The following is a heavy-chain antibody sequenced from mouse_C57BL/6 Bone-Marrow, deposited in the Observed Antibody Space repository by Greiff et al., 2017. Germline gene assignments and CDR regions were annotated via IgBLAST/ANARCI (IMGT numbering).Heavy chain of an antibody. CDR1: GYAFTNYL. V-gene: IGHV1-54*01. CDR2: INPGSGGT. Sequence: QVQLKESGAELVRPGTSVKVSCKASGYAFTNYLIEWVTQRPGQGLEWIGVINPGSGGTNYNEKFKGKATLTAAKYSSTAYMKISSLTSEDTPVYFCARAALTVFDYWGQGPTLTVSS. J-gene: IGHJ2*01. CDR3: ARAALTVFDY. D-gene: IGHD4-1*01.